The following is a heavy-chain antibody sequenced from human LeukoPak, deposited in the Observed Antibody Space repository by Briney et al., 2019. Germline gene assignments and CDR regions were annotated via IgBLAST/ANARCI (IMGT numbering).Heavy chain of an antibody. CDR1: GFKFSSYA. D-gene: IGHD3-10*01. J-gene: IGHJ5*02. CDR3: AKEPKGITMVRGVNNWFDP. CDR2: ISFDGTNI. Sequence: PGRSLRLSCAASGFKFSSYAFHWVRQAPGQGLHWVAVISFDGTNIHYADSVKGRFTISRDNSKNTLYLQMNSLRAEDTAVYYCAKEPKGITMVRGVNNWFDPWGQGTLVTVSS. V-gene: IGHV3-30*07.